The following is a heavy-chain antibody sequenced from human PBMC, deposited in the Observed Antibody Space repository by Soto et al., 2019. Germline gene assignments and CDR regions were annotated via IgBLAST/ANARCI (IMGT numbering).Heavy chain of an antibody. CDR3: ARDYGGNSGLIDY. CDR1: GGSVSSGSYY. J-gene: IGHJ4*02. D-gene: IGHD2-21*02. Sequence: SETLSLTCTVSGGSVSSGSYYWSWIRQPPGKGLEWIGYIYYSGSTNYNPSLKSRVTISVDTSKNQFSLKLSSVTAADTAVYYCARDYGGNSGLIDYWGQGTLVTVSS. CDR2: IYYSGST. V-gene: IGHV4-61*01.